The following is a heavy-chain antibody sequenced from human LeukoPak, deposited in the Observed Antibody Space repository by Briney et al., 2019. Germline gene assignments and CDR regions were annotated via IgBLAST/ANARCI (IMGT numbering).Heavy chain of an antibody. D-gene: IGHD6-13*01. CDR3: AKARMAAAGYYYYGMDV. V-gene: IGHV3-9*01. CDR2: ISWNSGSI. CDR1: GVTFDDYA. Sequence: PGGSLRLSCAATGVTFDDYAMHLVRQAPGKGLEWVSGISWNSGSIGYADSVKGRFTISRDNAKNSLYLQMNSLRAEDTALYYCAKARMAAAGYYYYGMDVWGQGTTVTVSS. J-gene: IGHJ6*02.